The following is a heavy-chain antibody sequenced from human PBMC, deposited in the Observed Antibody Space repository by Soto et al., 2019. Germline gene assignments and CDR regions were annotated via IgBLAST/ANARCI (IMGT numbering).Heavy chain of an antibody. Sequence: QVKLVQSGAEVKKPGASVKVSCKTSGYTFLSYGITWVRQAPGQGLEWMGWISAYNGNTNYAQKFQGRVTMTTDTSTSTAYMELRTLRSDDTAMYYCAREWELHRANFDYWGQGTLVTVSS. J-gene: IGHJ4*02. V-gene: IGHV1-18*01. D-gene: IGHD1-26*01. CDR2: ISAYNGNT. CDR3: AREWELHRANFDY. CDR1: GYTFLSYG.